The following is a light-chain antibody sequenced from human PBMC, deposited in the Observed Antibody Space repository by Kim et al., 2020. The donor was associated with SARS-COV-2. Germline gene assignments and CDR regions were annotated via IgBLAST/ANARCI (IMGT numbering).Light chain of an antibody. V-gene: IGKV1-39*01. CDR3: QQSYSTPPT. J-gene: IGKJ4*01. Sequence: TSVGDRVTITCRASQSISSYLNWYQEKPGKAPKLLIYAASSLQSGVPSRFSGSGSGTDFTLTISSLQPEDFATYYCQQSYSTPPTFGGGTKVDIK. CDR1: QSISSY. CDR2: AAS.